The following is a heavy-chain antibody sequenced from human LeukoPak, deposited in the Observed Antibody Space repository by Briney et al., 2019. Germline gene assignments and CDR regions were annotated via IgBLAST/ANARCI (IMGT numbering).Heavy chain of an antibody. D-gene: IGHD3-10*01. CDR3: AKDSRLWFGENFDY. CDR2: IYSGGST. Sequence: GGSLRLSCAASGFTVSSNYMSWVRQAPGKGLEWVSVIYSGGSTYYPDSVKGRFTISRDNSKNTLYLQMNSLRAEDTAVYYCAKDSRLWFGENFDYWGQGTLVTVSS. V-gene: IGHV3-53*01. J-gene: IGHJ4*02. CDR1: GFTVSSNY.